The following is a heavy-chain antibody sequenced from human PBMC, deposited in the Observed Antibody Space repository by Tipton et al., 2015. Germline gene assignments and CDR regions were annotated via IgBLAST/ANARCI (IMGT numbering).Heavy chain of an antibody. CDR2: IYSSATT. Sequence: TLSLTCTVSGGSISGYYWNWIRQSPGKGLEWIGYIYSSATTSYSSALRSRVTISVDTSKNQFSLNLRSVTAADTAVYFCAKTHGAYDWYLDHWGQGTLVTVSS. CDR1: GGSISGYY. D-gene: IGHD5-12*01. J-gene: IGHJ4*02. V-gene: IGHV4-4*09. CDR3: AKTHGAYDWYLDH.